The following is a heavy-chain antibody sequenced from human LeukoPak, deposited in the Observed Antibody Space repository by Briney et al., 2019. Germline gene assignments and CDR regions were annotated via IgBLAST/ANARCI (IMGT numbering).Heavy chain of an antibody. V-gene: IGHV4-39*01. J-gene: IGHJ4*02. D-gene: IGHD3-22*01. CDR3: ARRFPSGWGDY. CDR1: GGSISSGSYY. CDR2: IYYSGST. Sequence: PSETLSLTCTVSGGSISSGSYYWSWIRQPAGKGLEWIGSIYYSGSTYYNPSLKSRVTISVDTSKNQFSLKLSSVTAADTAVYYCARRFPSGWGDYWGQGTLVTVSS.